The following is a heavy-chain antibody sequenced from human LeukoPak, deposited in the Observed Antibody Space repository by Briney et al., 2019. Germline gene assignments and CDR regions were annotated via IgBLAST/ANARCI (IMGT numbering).Heavy chain of an antibody. D-gene: IGHD3-9*01. CDR2: INHSGST. J-gene: IGHJ4*02. V-gene: IGHV4-34*01. Sequence: SETLSLTCAVYGGSFSGYYWSWIRQPPGKGLEWIGEINHSGSTNYNPSLKSRVTISVDTSKNQFSLKLSSVTAADTAVYYCARGPPSSYGILTGYYKPRLDYWGQGTLVTVSS. CDR1: GGSFSGYY. CDR3: ARGPPSSYGILTGYYKPRLDY.